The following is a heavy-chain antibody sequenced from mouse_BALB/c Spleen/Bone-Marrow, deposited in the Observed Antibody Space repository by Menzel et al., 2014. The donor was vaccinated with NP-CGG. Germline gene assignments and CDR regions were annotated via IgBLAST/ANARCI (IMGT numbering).Heavy chain of an antibody. J-gene: IGHJ3*01. CDR2: IYPSTGYT. Sequence: LLESGAELAKPGASVKMSCNASGYTFTSYWMHWVKQRPGQGLEWIGYIYPSTGYTEYNQKFKDKVTLTADKSSSTAYMQLSSLTSEDSAVYYCARDDYAYWGQGTLVTVSA. CDR1: GYTFTSYW. D-gene: IGHD2-4*01. V-gene: IGHV1-7*01. CDR3: ARDDYAY.